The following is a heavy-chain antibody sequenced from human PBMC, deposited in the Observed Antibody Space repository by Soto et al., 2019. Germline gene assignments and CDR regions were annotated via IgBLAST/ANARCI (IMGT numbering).Heavy chain of an antibody. Sequence: LSLTCSVSGGSINSYWWSWIRQPAGKGLEWIGRVYSSGTTDYNPSLNSRATMSVETSKNQFSLKLSSVTAADTAVYYCARDIGSYAYGEGYWGQGIQVTVSS. J-gene: IGHJ4*02. V-gene: IGHV4-4*07. CDR2: VYSSGTT. D-gene: IGHD3-10*01. CDR3: ARDIGSYAYGEGY. CDR1: GGSINSYW.